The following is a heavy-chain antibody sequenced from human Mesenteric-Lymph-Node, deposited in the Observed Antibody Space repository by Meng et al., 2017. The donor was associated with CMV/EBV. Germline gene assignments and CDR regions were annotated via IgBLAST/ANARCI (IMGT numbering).Heavy chain of an antibody. V-gene: IGHV1-2*02. CDR2: IDPNNGV. J-gene: IGHJ4*02. CDR1: GYIFTDYH. Sequence: ASVKVSCKASGYIFTDYHIHWLRQAPGQGLEWMGWIDPNNGVAQKFQDRVTMTRDTSITTGYIELSSLTSDDTAVYYCARGGGTFTYFDFWGQGTLVTVSS. D-gene: IGHD2/OR15-2a*01. CDR3: ARGGGTFTYFDF.